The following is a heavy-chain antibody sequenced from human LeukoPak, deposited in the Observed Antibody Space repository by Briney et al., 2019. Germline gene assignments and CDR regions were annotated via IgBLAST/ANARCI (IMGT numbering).Heavy chain of an antibody. D-gene: IGHD5-24*01. V-gene: IGHV1-2*06. Sequence: GASVKVSCKASGYTFNGYYMHWVRQAPGQGREWMGRINPNSGGTNYAQKFQGRVTMTRDTSIRTAYMELNSLRSDDTAVYYCARDLGRDGYNRFDYWGQGTLVTVSS. CDR1: GYTFNGYY. J-gene: IGHJ4*02. CDR2: INPNSGGT. CDR3: ARDLGRDGYNRFDY.